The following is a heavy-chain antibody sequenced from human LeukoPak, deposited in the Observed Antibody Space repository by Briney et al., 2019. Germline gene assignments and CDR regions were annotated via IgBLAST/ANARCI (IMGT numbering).Heavy chain of an antibody. D-gene: IGHD2-2*01. CDR3: ATPSTYQLQAFDI. CDR2: IIPIFGTA. J-gene: IGHJ3*02. Sequence: SVKVSCKASGGTFSSYAISWVRQAPGQGLEWMGGIIPIFGTANYAQKFQGRVTITTDESTSTAYMELSSLRSEDTAVYYCATPSTYQLQAFDIWGQGTMVTVSS. CDR1: GGTFSSYA. V-gene: IGHV1-69*05.